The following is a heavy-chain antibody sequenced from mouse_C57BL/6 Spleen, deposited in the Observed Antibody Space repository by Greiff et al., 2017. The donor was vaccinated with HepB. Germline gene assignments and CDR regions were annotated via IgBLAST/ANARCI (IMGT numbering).Heavy chain of an antibody. CDR2: IYPGSGNT. CDR3: ARREVGAMDY. Sequence: QVQLKESGAELVRPGASVKLSCKASGYTFTDYYINWVKQRPGQGLEWIARIYPGSGNTYYNEKFKGKATLTAEKSSSTAYMQLSSLTSEDSAVYFCARREVGAMDYWGQGTSVTVSS. D-gene: IGHD1-1*01. CDR1: GYTFTDYY. J-gene: IGHJ4*01. V-gene: IGHV1-76*01.